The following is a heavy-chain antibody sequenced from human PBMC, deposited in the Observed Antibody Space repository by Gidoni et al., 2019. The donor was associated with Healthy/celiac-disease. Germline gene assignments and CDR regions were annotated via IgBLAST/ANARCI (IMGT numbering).Heavy chain of an antibody. D-gene: IGHD6-13*01. Sequence: EVQLVQSGAEVKKPGATVKISCKVSGYTFTDYYMHWVQQAPGKGLEWMGLVDPEDGETIYAEKFQGRVTITADTSTDTAYMELSSLRSEDTAVYYCATTTTVKQQRTGNSDFDYWGQGTLVTVSS. CDR3: ATTTTVKQQRTGNSDFDY. V-gene: IGHV1-69-2*01. J-gene: IGHJ4*02. CDR1: GYTFTDYY. CDR2: VDPEDGET.